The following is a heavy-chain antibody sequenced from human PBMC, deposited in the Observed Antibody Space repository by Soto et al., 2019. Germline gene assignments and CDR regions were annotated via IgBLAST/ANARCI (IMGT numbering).Heavy chain of an antibody. D-gene: IGHD6-13*01. V-gene: IGHV4-61*01. CDR2: IYHTGST. CDR3: TRGGSIAAAVVDY. J-gene: IGHJ4*02. Sequence: QVQLQESGPGLVKPSETLSLTCTVSDGSISSGSHYWSWIRQPPGKGLEWIGYIYHTGSTNYNPSLNSRVTMSGDTAKNQFSLKLNSVTAADTAVYYRTRGGSIAAAVVDYWGQGTLVTVSS. CDR1: DGSISSGSHY.